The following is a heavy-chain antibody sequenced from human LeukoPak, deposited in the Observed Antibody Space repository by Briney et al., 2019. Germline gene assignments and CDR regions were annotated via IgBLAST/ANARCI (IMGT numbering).Heavy chain of an antibody. CDR1: GGSISSYY. Sequence: PSETLSLICTVSGGSISSYYWSWIRQPPGKGLEWIGYIYYSGSTNYNPSLKSRVTISVDTSKNQFSLKLSSVTAADTAVYYCARCPQQLPFDYWGQGTLVTVSS. CDR2: IYYSGST. J-gene: IGHJ4*02. CDR3: ARCPQQLPFDY. V-gene: IGHV4-59*01. D-gene: IGHD6-13*01.